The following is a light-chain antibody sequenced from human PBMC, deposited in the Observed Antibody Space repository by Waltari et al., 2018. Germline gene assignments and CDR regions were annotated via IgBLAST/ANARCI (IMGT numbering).Light chain of an antibody. CDR3: QQRSSWPRT. CDR1: QSISPP. J-gene: IGKJ1*01. Sequence: TLSCRALQSISPPLAGYQQKPGQAPRLLIYSAYNGTTGIPARFSGSGSGTDFTLTISSLEPEDSAVYYCQQRSSWPRTFGQGTKVEIK. V-gene: IGKV3-11*01. CDR2: SAY.